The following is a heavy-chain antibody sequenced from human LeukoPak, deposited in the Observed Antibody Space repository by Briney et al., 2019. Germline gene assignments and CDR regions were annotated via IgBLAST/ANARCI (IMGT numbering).Heavy chain of an antibody. D-gene: IGHD2-2*01. Sequence: GGSLRLSCAASGFTFSSYAMSWVRQAPGKGLEWVSAISGSGGSTYYADSVKGRFTISRDNSKNTLYLQMNSLRAEDTAVYYCANSRRGYCSSTSCYAYYYYMDVWGKGTTVTVSS. CDR1: GFTFSSYA. V-gene: IGHV3-23*01. CDR3: ANSRRGYCSSTSCYAYYYYMDV. CDR2: ISGSGGST. J-gene: IGHJ6*03.